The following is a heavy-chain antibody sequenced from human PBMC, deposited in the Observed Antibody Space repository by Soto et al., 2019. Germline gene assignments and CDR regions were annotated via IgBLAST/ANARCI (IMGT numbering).Heavy chain of an antibody. Sequence: GGSLRLSCAASGFTFSDSYMSWVRQAPGKGLEWVSYISSSDSIIYYSDSVKGRFIISRDNAKNSLYLQMNSLRAEDTAVYYCARDLGYYDSSGYFDYWGQGTLVTVSS. CDR3: ARDLGYYDSSGYFDY. CDR1: GFTFSDSY. D-gene: IGHD3-22*01. CDR2: ISSSDSII. V-gene: IGHV3-11*01. J-gene: IGHJ4*02.